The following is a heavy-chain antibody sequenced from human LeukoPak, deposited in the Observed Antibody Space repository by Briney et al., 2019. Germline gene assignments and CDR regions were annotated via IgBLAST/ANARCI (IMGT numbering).Heavy chain of an antibody. CDR3: ARDYLGDLKDY. D-gene: IGHD1-26*01. Sequence: SETPSLTCTVSGYSISSGYYWGWIRQPPGKGLEWIGSIYYSGSTYYNPSLKSRVTISVDTSKNQFSLKLSSVTAADTAVYYCARDYLGDLKDYWGQGTLVTVSS. J-gene: IGHJ4*02. CDR2: IYYSGST. CDR1: GYSISSGYY. V-gene: IGHV4-38-2*02.